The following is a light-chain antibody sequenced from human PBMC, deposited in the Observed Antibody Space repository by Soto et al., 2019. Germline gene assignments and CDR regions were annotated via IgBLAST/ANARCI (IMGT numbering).Light chain of an antibody. V-gene: IGLV2-14*01. CDR3: CSYVSSISYV. CDR1: GXDVGGYNY. J-gene: IGLJ1*01. CDR2: EVS. Sequence: QSVLTQPASVSGSPGQAVTISCTGTGXDVGGYNYVSWYQQHPGKAPKLVIYEVSNRPSGVSHRFSGSKSGNTASLTISGLQAEDEADYYCCSYVSSISYVFGTGTKVTVL.